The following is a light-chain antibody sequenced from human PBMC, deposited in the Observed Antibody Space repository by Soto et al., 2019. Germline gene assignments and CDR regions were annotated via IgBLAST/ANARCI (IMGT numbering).Light chain of an antibody. V-gene: IGLV2-14*03. CDR1: SSDVGGYNY. J-gene: IGLJ1*01. Sequence: QSVLTQPASVSGSPGQSITISCTGTSSDVGGYNYVSWYQQHPGKAPKLLIYEVTYRPSGVSNRFSGSKSGNTASLTISGLQAEDEADYFCCSYTRSNTLVFGTGTKLTVL. CDR2: EVT. CDR3: CSYTRSNTLV.